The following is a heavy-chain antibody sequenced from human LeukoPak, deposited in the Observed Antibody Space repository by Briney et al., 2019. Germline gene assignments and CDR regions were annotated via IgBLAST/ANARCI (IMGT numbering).Heavy chain of an antibody. CDR3: AISISGSYFKLYYFDY. J-gene: IGHJ4*02. CDR1: GYTFTGYY. Sequence: ASVKVSCKASGYTFTGYYMQWVRQAPGQGLEWMGWINPNSGGTNYAQKFQGRVTMTRDTSISTAYMELSRLRSDDTAVYYCAISISGSYFKLYYFDYWGQGTLVTVSS. CDR2: INPNSGGT. V-gene: IGHV1-2*02. D-gene: IGHD1-26*01.